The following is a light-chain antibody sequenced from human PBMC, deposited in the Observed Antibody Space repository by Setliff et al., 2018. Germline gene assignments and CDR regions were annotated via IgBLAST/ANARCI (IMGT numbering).Light chain of an antibody. CDR3: QSYDNSLSGSGL. CDR2: NDN. J-gene: IGLJ1*01. V-gene: IGLV1-40*01. Sequence: QSALTQPPSVSGAPGQRVTISCTGSRSNIGAGYGVHWYQQFPGTAPKLLIYNDNNRPSGVPDRFSGSKSGTSASLAITGLQAEDEADYFCQSYDNSLSGSGLFGNGTKVTVL. CDR1: RSNIGAGYG.